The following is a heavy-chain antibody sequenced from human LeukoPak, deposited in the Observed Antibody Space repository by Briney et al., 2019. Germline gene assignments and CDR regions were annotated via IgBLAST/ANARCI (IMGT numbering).Heavy chain of an antibody. CDR1: GYTFTSYY. CDR2: INPSGGST. J-gene: IGHJ6*02. D-gene: IGHD5-12*01. Sequence: ASVKVSCKASGYTFTSYYMHWVRQAPGQGLEWMGIINPSGGSTSYAQKFQGRVTMTRDTSTSTVYMELSSLRSEDTAAYYYARDYSGYDSSTSFYYYYGMDVWGQGTTVIVSS. CDR3: ARDYSGYDSSTSFYYYYGMDV. V-gene: IGHV1-46*01.